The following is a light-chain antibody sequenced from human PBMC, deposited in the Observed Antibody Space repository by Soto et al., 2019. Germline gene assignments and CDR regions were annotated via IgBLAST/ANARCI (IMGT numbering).Light chain of an antibody. J-gene: IGKJ2*01. CDR1: QSISNHY. CDR3: HQYGGSPRYI. V-gene: IGKV3-20*01. Sequence: EIVLTQSPGTLSLSPGERATLSCRASQSISNHYLAWFQQKPGQAPRLLIYGASYRATGIPDRFSGSGSGTDLTLTITGLEPEDFAVYHCHQYGGSPRYIFGQGTKLEIK. CDR2: GAS.